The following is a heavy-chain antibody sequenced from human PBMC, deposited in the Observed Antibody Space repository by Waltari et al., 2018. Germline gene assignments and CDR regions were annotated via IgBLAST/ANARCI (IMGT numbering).Heavy chain of an antibody. Sequence: EVQLVESGGGLVKPGGSLRLSCAASGFTFSSYSMTWVRQAPGKGLEWVSSISSSSSYIYYADSVKGRFTISRDNAKNSLYLQMNSLRAEDTAVYYCARARGVRAVGSHGAFDIWGQGTMVTVSS. V-gene: IGHV3-21*01. D-gene: IGHD1-26*01. CDR1: GFTFSSYS. CDR2: ISSSSSYI. CDR3: ARARGVRAVGSHGAFDI. J-gene: IGHJ3*02.